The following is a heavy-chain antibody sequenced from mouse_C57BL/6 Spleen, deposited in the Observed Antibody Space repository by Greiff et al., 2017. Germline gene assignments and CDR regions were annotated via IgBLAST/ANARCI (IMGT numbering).Heavy chain of an antibody. CDR3: ARGGVYYGSSPLDY. Sequence: EVQLVESGPGLVKPSQSLSLTCSVTGYSITSGYYWNWIRQFPGNKLEWMGYIGNDGSNNYNPSLKNRISITRDTSNNQFFLKLNSVTTEDTATYYCARGGVYYGSSPLDYWGQGTTLTVSS. V-gene: IGHV3-6*01. CDR2: IGNDGSN. J-gene: IGHJ2*01. CDR1: GYSITSGYY. D-gene: IGHD1-1*01.